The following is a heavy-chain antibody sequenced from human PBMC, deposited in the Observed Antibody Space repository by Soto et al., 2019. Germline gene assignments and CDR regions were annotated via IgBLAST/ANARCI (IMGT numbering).Heavy chain of an antibody. Sequence: PSETLSLTCTVSGGSVSSGSYYWSWLRQPPGKGLEWIGYIYYSGSTNYNPSLKSRVTISVDRSKNQFSLKLSSVTAADTAVYYCARGGIHVDTAMGGNWLDPWGQGTLVTVSS. CDR1: GGSVSSGSYY. D-gene: IGHD5-18*01. CDR2: IYYSGST. J-gene: IGHJ5*02. CDR3: ARGGIHVDTAMGGNWLDP. V-gene: IGHV4-61*01.